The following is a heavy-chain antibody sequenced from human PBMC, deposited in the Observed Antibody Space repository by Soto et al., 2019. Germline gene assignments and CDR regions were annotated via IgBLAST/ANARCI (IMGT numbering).Heavy chain of an antibody. CDR1: AGSLSNYY. Sequence: SETLSLTCSVSAGSLSNYYWTWIRQSPGKGLEWIGEIYHTGSTKYNPSLKSRVAISVDMSKNQFSLTLNSVTPADTAVYYCARGGRGSGLYFLYYFDLWGQGTLVTVSS. CDR3: ARGGRGSGLYFLYYFDL. J-gene: IGHJ4*02. CDR2: IYHTGST. V-gene: IGHV4-59*01. D-gene: IGHD6-19*01.